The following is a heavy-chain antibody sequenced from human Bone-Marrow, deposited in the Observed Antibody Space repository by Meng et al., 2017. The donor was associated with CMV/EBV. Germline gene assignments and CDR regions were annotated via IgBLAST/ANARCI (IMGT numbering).Heavy chain of an antibody. CDR3: ARAVVATGVLYFDY. D-gene: IGHD7-27*01. V-gene: IGHV4-39*07. Sequence: SETLSLTCTVSGGSISSSSYYWGWIRQPPGKGLEWIGSIYYSGSTYYNPSLKSRVTTSVDTSKNQFSLKLSSVTAADTAVYYCARAVVATGVLYFDYWGQGTLVTVSS. CDR2: IYYSGST. CDR1: GGSISSSSYY. J-gene: IGHJ4*02.